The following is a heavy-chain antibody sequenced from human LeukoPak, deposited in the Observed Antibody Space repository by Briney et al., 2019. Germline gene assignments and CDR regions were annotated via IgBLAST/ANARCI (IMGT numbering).Heavy chain of an antibody. CDR1: GFTFSSYA. V-gene: IGHV3-23*01. CDR2: ISGSGGST. CDR3: AKGSALRATVTTLGY. Sequence: GASLSLSCAASGFTFSSYAMSWVRQAPGKGLGWVSAISGSGGSTYYADSVKGRFTISRDNSKNTLYLQMNSLRAEDTAVYYCAKGSALRATVTTLGYWGQGTLVTVSS. D-gene: IGHD4-17*01. J-gene: IGHJ4*02.